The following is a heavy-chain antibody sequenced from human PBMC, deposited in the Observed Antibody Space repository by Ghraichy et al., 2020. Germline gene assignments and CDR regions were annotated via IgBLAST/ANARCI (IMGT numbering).Heavy chain of an antibody. V-gene: IGHV3-7*03. Sequence: GGSLRLSCSASGFTYTRYWMSWVRQAPGKGLEWLANINKDRSQTDCVDSVKGRFSFPRDNAKNSLYLQLNSLRAEDTAVYFCARSGYSSSSFDYWGQGTLVTVSS. J-gene: IGHJ4*02. CDR3: ARSGYSSSSFDY. D-gene: IGHD6-6*01. CDR2: INKDRSQT. CDR1: GFTYTRYW.